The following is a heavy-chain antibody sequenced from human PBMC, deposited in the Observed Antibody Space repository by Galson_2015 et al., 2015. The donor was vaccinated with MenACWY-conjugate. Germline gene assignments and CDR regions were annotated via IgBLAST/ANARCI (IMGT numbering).Heavy chain of an antibody. CDR3: ARGRGRPLAHAFEI. V-gene: IGHV3-30*01. J-gene: IGHJ3*02. CDR2: MSYDGSNK. Sequence: SLRLSCAASGFTFSSYTMHWVCQAPGKGLEWVAVMSYDGSNKYYADSVKGRFTISRDNSKNTLYLQMDSLRAEDTAVYYCARGRGRPLAHAFEIGGQGTMVTVSS. CDR1: GFTFSSYT. D-gene: IGHD6-6*01.